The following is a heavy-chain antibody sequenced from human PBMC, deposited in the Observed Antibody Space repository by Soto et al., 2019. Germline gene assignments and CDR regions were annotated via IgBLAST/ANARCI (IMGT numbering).Heavy chain of an antibody. J-gene: IGHJ6*02. CDR3: AKGIVGYVFRVQDYFFGMDV. CDR2: ISYDGVNK. D-gene: IGHD1-26*01. V-gene: IGHV3-30*18. CDR1: GFNFSTYG. Sequence: QVQVVESGGGLVQPGRSLRLSCGASGFNFSTYGMHWVRQVPGKGLEWGAVISYDGVNKYSAGSVRGRFTISRDNSKNTLYLQMNSLRAEDTAVYYCAKGIVGYVFRVQDYFFGMDVWGQGTMVTVAS.